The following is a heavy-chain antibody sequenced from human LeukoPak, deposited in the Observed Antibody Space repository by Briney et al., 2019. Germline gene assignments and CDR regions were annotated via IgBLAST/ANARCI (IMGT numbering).Heavy chain of an antibody. Sequence: ASVKASCKASGYTFTGYYMHWVRQAPGQRLEWRGGFNPNSGGTNYAQKFQGRVTMTRDTSISTAYMELSRLRSDDTAVYYCARGEDTYYYDSSGYYDAFDIWGQGTMVTVSS. D-gene: IGHD3-22*01. V-gene: IGHV1-2*02. CDR3: ARGEDTYYYDSSGYYDAFDI. CDR2: FNPNSGGT. J-gene: IGHJ3*02. CDR1: GYTFTGYY.